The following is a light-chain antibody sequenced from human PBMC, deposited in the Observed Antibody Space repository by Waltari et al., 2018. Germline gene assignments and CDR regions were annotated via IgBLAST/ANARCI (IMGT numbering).Light chain of an antibody. J-gene: IGKJ1*01. CDR1: QSVNSN. CDR2: ASS. Sequence: EIVMTQSPATLSVSPGERATLSCRASQSVNSNLAWYQQKTGQAPRLLIYASSTRATGIPARFSGSGSGTEFTLTISSLQSEYFAVYYCQQYNNWWTFGQGTKVEIK. CDR3: QQYNNWWT. V-gene: IGKV3-15*01.